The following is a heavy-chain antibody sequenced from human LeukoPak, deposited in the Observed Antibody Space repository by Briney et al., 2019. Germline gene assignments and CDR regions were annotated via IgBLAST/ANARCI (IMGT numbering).Heavy chain of an antibody. CDR3: VRVVRRRYYFDY. J-gene: IGHJ4*02. Sequence: SETLSLTCTVSGGSISSSSYYWGWIRQPPGKGLEWIGSIYYSGSTYYNPSLKSRVTISVDMSKNQFSLKLSSVAAADTAVYYCVRVVRRRYYFDYWGQGTLVTVSS. CDR2: IYYSGST. CDR1: GGSISSSSYY. D-gene: IGHD3-22*01. V-gene: IGHV4-39*01.